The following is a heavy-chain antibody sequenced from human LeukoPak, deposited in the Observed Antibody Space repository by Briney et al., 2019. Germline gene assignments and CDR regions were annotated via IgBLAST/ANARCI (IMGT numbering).Heavy chain of an antibody. V-gene: IGHV3-66*01. CDR1: GLTVSSNY. D-gene: IGHD6-6*01. J-gene: IGHJ4*02. CDR2: IHSGGST. Sequence: GGSLRLSCAASGLTVSSNYMSWVRQAPGKGLEWVSVIHSGGSTYYADSVEGRFTISRDNSKNTLYLQMNSLRAEDTAVYYCARERVENQQLVGGNYWGQGTLVTVSS. CDR3: ARERVENQQLVGGNY.